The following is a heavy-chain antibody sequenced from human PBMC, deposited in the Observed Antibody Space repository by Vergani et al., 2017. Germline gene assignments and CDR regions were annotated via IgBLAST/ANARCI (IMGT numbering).Heavy chain of an antibody. J-gene: IGHJ4*02. D-gene: IGHD1-26*01. CDR1: GFTFENYA. Sequence: EVQVVESGGGLVQPGRSLRLSCAASGFTFENYAMHWVRQAPGKGLEWVSGISWNSVDIGYADSVKGRFTISRDNAKNSLYLQMNSLRPEDTATYYCVKDAGSYENFFDSWGQGTLVTVSS. V-gene: IGHV3-9*01. CDR2: ISWNSVDI. CDR3: VKDAGSYENFFDS.